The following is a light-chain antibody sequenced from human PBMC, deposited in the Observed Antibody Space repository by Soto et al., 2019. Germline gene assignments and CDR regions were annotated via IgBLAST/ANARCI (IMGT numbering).Light chain of an antibody. CDR3: AAWDDSLNGVV. V-gene: IGLV1-44*01. CDR1: SSNIGRNT. CDR2: TNN. Sequence: QSVLTQAPSASGTPGQRVTISCSGSSSNIGRNTVNWYQQLPGMAPKLLIYTNNQRPSGVPDRFSGSKSGTSASLAISGLQSEDEAYYHCAAWDDSLNGVVFGGGTKLTVL. J-gene: IGLJ2*01.